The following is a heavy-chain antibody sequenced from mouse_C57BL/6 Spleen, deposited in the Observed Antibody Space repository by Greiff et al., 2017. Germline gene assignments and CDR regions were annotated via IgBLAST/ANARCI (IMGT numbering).Heavy chain of an antibody. CDR1: GYTFTSYW. J-gene: IGHJ2*01. V-gene: IGHV1-55*01. CDR2: IYPGSGST. CDR3: ARGGITTRFYYFDY. Sequence: VQLQQPGAELVKPGASVKMSCKASGYTFTSYWITWVKQRPGQGLEWLGDIYPGSGSTNYNEKFKSKATLTVDTSSSTAYMQLSSLTSEDSAVYYCARGGITTRFYYFDYWGQGTTLTGSS. D-gene: IGHD2-4*01.